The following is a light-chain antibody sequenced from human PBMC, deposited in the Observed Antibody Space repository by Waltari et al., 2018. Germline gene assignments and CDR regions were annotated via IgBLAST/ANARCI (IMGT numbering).Light chain of an antibody. CDR3: QQYNSYPWT. CDR1: QSISTW. Sequence: DIQMTQSPSTLSASVGDTVAVTCRASQSISTWLAWYQQRPGKAPKLLIYKASTLESGGPSRFSGSGSGTEFTLTISTLQPDDFATYYCQQYNSYPWTFGQGTKVEIK. V-gene: IGKV1-5*03. J-gene: IGKJ1*01. CDR2: KAS.